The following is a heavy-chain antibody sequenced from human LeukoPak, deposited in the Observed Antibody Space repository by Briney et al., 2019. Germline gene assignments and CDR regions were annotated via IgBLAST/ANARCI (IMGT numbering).Heavy chain of an antibody. V-gene: IGHV4-4*02. Sequence: SETLSLTCAVSGDSMSSSNWWSWVRQPPGKGLEWIGEIYHTGNTNYSPSLKGRVTISADKSKNQFSLNVTPVTAADTAVYYCVRGGGSEVCDYWGQGTLVTVSS. CDR2: IYHTGNT. CDR3: VRGGGSEVCDY. J-gene: IGHJ4*02. D-gene: IGHD5-12*01. CDR1: GDSMSSSNW.